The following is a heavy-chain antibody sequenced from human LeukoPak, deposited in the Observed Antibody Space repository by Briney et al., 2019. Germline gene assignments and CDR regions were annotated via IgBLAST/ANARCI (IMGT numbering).Heavy chain of an antibody. CDR1: GGSISSSSYY. CDR2: IYYSGST. CDR3: ARLYDSSGYDY. Sequence: PSETLSLTCTVSGGSISSSSYYWGWIRQPPGKGLEWIGSIYYSGSTYYNPSLKSRVTISVDTSKNQFSLKLSSVTAADTAVYYCARLYDSSGYDYWGQGTLVTVSS. J-gene: IGHJ4*02. V-gene: IGHV4-39*07. D-gene: IGHD3-22*01.